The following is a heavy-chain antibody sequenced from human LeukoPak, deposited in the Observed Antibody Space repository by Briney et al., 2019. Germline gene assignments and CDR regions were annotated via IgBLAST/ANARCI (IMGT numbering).Heavy chain of an antibody. CDR2: ISYDGSNK. CDR1: GFTFSSYG. J-gene: IGHJ5*02. V-gene: IGHV3-30*18. CDR3: AKDRETGVNWFDP. D-gene: IGHD7-27*01. Sequence: PGGSLGLSCAASGFTFSSYGMHWVRQAPGKGLEWVAVISYDGSNKYYADSVKGRFTISRDNSKNTLYLQMNSLRAEDTAVYYCAKDRETGVNWFDPWGQGTLVTVSS.